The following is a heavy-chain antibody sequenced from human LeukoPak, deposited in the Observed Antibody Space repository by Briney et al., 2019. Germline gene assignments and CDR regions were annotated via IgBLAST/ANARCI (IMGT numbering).Heavy chain of an antibody. CDR1: GGSISSCSYY. D-gene: IGHD3-22*01. V-gene: IGHV4-39*01. CDR3: ANYDSSGYYYPNAFDI. Sequence: SETLSLTCTVSGGSISSCSYYWGWIRQPPGKGLEWIGSIYYSGSTYYNPSLKSRITISVDTSKNQFSLKLSSVTAADTAVYYCANYDSSGYYYPNAFDIWGQGTMVTVSS. J-gene: IGHJ3*02. CDR2: IYYSGST.